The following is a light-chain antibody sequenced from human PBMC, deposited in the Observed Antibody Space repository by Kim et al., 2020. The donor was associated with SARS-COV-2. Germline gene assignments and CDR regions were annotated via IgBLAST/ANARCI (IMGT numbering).Light chain of an antibody. CDR3: HSADGNGTYV. J-gene: IGLJ1*01. V-gene: IGLV3-25*03. CDR1: TLPERQ. CDR2: KDN. Sequence: SYELTQPPSLSVSPGQTARITCSGDTLPERQTYWYQQQSGQAPLLVLYKDNEKPSGIPGRFSGSSSGTTVTLTISGVQAEDDADYYCHSADGNGTYVVGT.